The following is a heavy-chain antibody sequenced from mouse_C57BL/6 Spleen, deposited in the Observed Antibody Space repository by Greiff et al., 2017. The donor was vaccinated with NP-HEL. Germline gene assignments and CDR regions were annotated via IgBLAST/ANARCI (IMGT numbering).Heavy chain of an antibody. V-gene: IGHV1-69*01. D-gene: IGHD2-4*01. Sequence: VKLQQPGAELVMPGASVKLSCKASGYTFTSYWMHWVKQRPGQGLEWIGEIDPSDSYTNYNQKFKGKSTLTVDKSSSTAYMQLSSLTSEDSAVYYCARDYDVGPAYWGQGTTLTVSS. CDR2: IDPSDSYT. CDR1: GYTFTSYW. J-gene: IGHJ2*01. CDR3: ARDYDVGPAY.